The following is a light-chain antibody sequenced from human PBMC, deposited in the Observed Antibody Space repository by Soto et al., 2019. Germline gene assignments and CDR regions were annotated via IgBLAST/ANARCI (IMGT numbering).Light chain of an antibody. J-gene: IGKJ5*01. CDR2: GAS. Sequence: EIVLTQSPATLSLSPGERATLSCRASQSVSSSYLAWYQQKPGQAPRLLIYGASSRATGIPDRFSGSGSGTDFTLTISSLEPEDFAVYYCQHRSIWPVSFGQGTRLEI. CDR1: QSVSSSY. V-gene: IGKV3D-20*02. CDR3: QHRSIWPVS.